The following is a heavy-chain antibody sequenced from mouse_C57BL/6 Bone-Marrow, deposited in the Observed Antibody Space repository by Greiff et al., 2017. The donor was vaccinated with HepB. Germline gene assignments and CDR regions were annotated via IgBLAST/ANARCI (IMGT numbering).Heavy chain of an antibody. V-gene: IGHV14-1*01. CDR2: IDPEDGDT. J-gene: IGHJ2*01. CDR3: TTDYYGSSSYCDY. CDR1: GFNIKDYY. D-gene: IGHD1-1*01. Sequence: EVQLQQSGAELVRPGASVKLSCTASGFNIKDYYMHWVKQRPEQGLEWIGRIDPEDGDTEYAPKFQGKATMTADTSSNTAYLQLSSLTSEDTAVYYCTTDYYGSSSYCDYWGQGTTLTVSS.